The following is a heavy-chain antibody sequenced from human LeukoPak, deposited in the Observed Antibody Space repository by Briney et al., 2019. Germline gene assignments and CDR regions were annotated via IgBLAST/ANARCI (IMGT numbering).Heavy chain of an antibody. CDR1: GFTFDDYA. V-gene: IGHV3-43*02. D-gene: IGHD3-10*01. CDR3: AKERLGVSLFDY. CDR2: ISGDGDTT. Sequence: GGSLRLSCAASGFTFDDYAMHWVRQIPGKGLEWVSLISGDGDTTFYADSVRGRFTISRDNSKNPLYLQMNSLRSEDTALYYCAKERLGVSLFDYWGQGTLVTVSS. J-gene: IGHJ4*02.